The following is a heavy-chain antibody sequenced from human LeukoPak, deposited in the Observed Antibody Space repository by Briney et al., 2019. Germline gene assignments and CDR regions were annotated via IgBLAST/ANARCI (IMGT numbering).Heavy chain of an antibody. CDR3: ARDLGQYYDTSDNWFDP. D-gene: IGHD3-22*01. CDR2: ISGSGGST. Sequence: GGSLRLSCAASGFTFSSYGMSWVRQAPGKGLEWVSAISGSGGSTYYADSVKGRFTISRDNAKNSLYLQMNSLRAEDTAVYYCARDLGQYYDTSDNWFDPWGQGTLVTVSS. CDR1: GFTFSSYG. J-gene: IGHJ5*02. V-gene: IGHV3-23*01.